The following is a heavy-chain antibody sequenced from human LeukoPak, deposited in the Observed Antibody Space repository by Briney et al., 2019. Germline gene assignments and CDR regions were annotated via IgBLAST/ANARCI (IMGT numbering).Heavy chain of an antibody. Sequence: GGSLRLSCEASGFTFSDYTMIWVRQAPGKGLQWVSSITTSSRYIYFADSLKGRFTISRDNAQNSLSLQMNGLRAEDTAVYYCAKGIVVVISGNAFDIWGQGTMVTVSS. CDR3: AKGIVVVISGNAFDI. CDR1: GFTFSDYT. J-gene: IGHJ3*02. CDR2: ITTSSRYI. V-gene: IGHV3-21*04. D-gene: IGHD3-22*01.